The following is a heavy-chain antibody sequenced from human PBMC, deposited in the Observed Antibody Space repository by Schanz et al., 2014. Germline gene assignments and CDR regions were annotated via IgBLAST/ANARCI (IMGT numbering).Heavy chain of an antibody. CDR2: IWYDGSNK. J-gene: IGHJ3*02. Sequence: QVQLVESGGGVVQPGRSLRLSCAASGFTFSSYSMHWVRQAPGKGLEWVAVIWYDGSNKYYADSVKGRFTISRDNSKNTLYLQMNSLRAEDTAVYYCAKGRFGELSAFDIWGQGTMVTVSS. CDR1: GFTFSSYS. V-gene: IGHV3-33*06. CDR3: AKGRFGELSAFDI. D-gene: IGHD3-10*01.